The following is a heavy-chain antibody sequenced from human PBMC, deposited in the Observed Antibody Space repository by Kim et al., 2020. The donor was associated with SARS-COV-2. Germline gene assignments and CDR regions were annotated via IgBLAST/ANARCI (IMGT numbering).Heavy chain of an antibody. CDR1: GYTFTSYG. CDR3: ARGRAAGYYDFWSGYPSYYYMDV. CDR2: ISAYNGNT. D-gene: IGHD3-3*01. Sequence: ASVKVSCKASGYTFTSYGISWVRQAPGQGLEWMGWISAYNGNTNYAQKLQGRVTKTTDTSTSTAYMELRSLRSDDTAVYYCARGRAAGYYDFWSGYPSYYYMDVWGKGTTVTVSS. V-gene: IGHV1-18*01. J-gene: IGHJ6*03.